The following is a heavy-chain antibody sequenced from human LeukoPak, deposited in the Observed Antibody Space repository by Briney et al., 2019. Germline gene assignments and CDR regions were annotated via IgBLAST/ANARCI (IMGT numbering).Heavy chain of an antibody. CDR3: ARASGCSGGSCPRYYYYYGMDV. J-gene: IGHJ6*02. Sequence: TSETLSLTCAVYGGSFSGYYWSWIRQPPGKGLEWIGEINHSGSTNYNPSLKSRVTISVDTSKNQFSLKLSSVTAADTAVYYCARASGCSGGSCPRYYYYYGMDVWGQGTTVTVSS. D-gene: IGHD2-15*01. V-gene: IGHV4-34*01. CDR1: GGSFSGYY. CDR2: INHSGST.